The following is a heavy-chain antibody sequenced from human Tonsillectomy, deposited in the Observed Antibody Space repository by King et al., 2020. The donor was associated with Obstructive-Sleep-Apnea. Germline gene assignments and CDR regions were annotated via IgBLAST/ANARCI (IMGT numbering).Heavy chain of an antibody. V-gene: IGHV5-51*01. CDR2: IYPGDSDT. D-gene: IGHD6-19*01. CDR1: GYNFTTYW. J-gene: IGHJ4*02. CDR3: ARSPSSGWYYFDF. Sequence: VQLVQSGAEVQKPGESLKISCKASGYNFTTYWIGWVRQMPGKGLEWLGIIYPGDSDTRYSPSFQGQVTISADKSITTAYLQWSSLNASDTAMYYCARSPSSGWYYFDFWGQGTLVTVSS.